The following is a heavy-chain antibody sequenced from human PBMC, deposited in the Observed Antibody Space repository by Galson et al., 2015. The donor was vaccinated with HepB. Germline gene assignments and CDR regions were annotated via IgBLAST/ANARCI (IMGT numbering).Heavy chain of an antibody. Sequence: SLRLSCAASGFTFSSYAMHWVRQAPGKGLQWVGIISYDGSYKNDADSVKGRFTISRDNSKNTLYLQMNSLRPEDTAVYYCAREADYDILTGWPLDNWGQGTLVTVSS. D-gene: IGHD3-9*01. V-gene: IGHV3-30*01. CDR2: ISYDGSYK. J-gene: IGHJ4*01. CDR1: GFTFSSYA. CDR3: AREADYDILTGWPLDN.